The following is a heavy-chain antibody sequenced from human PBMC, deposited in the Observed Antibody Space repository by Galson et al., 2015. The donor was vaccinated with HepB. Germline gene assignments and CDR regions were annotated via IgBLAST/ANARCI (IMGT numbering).Heavy chain of an antibody. V-gene: IGHV3-21*01. CDR2: ISSSSSYI. J-gene: IGHJ4*02. D-gene: IGHD3-22*01. CDR3: ARDFAQSYDYYDSSGYYVYFDY. Sequence: SLRLSCAASGFTFSSYSMNWVRQAPGKGLEWVSSISSSSSYIYYADSVKGRFTISRDNAKNSLYLQMNSLRAEDTAVYYCARDFAQSYDYYDSSGYYVYFDYWGQGTLVTVSS. CDR1: GFTFSSYS.